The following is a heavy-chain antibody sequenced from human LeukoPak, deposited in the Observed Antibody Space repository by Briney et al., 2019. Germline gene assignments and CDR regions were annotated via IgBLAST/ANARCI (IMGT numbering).Heavy chain of an antibody. V-gene: IGHV5-51*01. J-gene: IGHJ3*02. CDR3: ARQTGDDAFDI. CDR2: IYPGDSDT. Sequence: GESLKISCKGSGYRFTTYWIGWVRQMPGKGLEWMGIIYPGDSDTRYSPSFQGQVTISADKSITTAYLQWNSLKASDTAMYYCARQTGDDAFDIWGRGTMVTVSS. CDR1: GYRFTTYW. D-gene: IGHD7-27*01.